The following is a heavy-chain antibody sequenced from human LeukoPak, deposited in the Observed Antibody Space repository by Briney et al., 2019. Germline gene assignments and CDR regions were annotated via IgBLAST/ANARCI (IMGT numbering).Heavy chain of an antibody. D-gene: IGHD3-22*01. CDR1: GGSFSGYY. CDR2: INHSGST. CDR3: ARVWYYYDSSGYLGWFDP. J-gene: IGHJ5*02. Sequence: TSETLSLTCAVYGGSFSGYYWSWIRQPPGKGLEWIGEINHSGSTNYNPSLKSRVTISVDTSKNQFSLKLSSVTAADTAVYYCARVWYYYDSSGYLGWFDPWGQGTLVTVSS. V-gene: IGHV4-34*01.